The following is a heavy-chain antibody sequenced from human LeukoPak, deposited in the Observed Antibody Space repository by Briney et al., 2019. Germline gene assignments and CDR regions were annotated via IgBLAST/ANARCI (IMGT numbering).Heavy chain of an antibody. J-gene: IGHJ4*02. CDR3: ARGSGSYAYFDY. V-gene: IGHV3-74*01. CDR2: IHSDGDTT. Sequence: GGSLRLPCAASGFTFSSYWMHWVRQAPGKGLVWVSRIHSDGDTTTYADSVKGRFTISRDNAKNTLYLQMSSLRAEDTALYYCARGSGSYAYFDYWGQGTLVTVSS. D-gene: IGHD1-26*01. CDR1: GFTFSSYW.